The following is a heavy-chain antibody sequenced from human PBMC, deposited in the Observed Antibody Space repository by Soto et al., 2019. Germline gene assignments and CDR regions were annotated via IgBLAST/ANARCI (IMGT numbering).Heavy chain of an antibody. CDR1: GYIFVNYG. Sequence: QVQLVQSGDEVKKPGASVKVSCKASGYIFVNYGIAWVRQAPGQGVEWMGWSSPYTGNTHSATKVQGMLTMTPHTSTSTAYMDLGSLTSDDTAVYYCVMVDNYVTPTPQEVWGQGTTVTVSS. V-gene: IGHV1-18*01. J-gene: IGHJ6*02. D-gene: IGHD3-16*01. CDR3: VMVDNYVTPTPQEV. CDR2: SSPYTGNT.